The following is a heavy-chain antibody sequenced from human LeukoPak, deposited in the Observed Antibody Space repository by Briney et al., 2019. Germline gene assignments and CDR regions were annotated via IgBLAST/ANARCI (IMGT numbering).Heavy chain of an antibody. Sequence: PSETLSLTCTVSGYSISSDYYWGWIRQPPVKGLEWIGSIYHTGNTYYNPSLKSRVTISVDTSKNQFSLKLSSVTAADTAVFFCARRALSNSYYFDYWGQGTLVTVSS. J-gene: IGHJ4*02. CDR2: IYHTGNT. D-gene: IGHD2/OR15-2a*01. V-gene: IGHV4-38-2*02. CDR1: GYSISSDYY. CDR3: ARRALSNSYYFDY.